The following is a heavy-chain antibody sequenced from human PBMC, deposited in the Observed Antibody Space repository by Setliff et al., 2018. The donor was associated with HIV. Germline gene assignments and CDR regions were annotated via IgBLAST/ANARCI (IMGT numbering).Heavy chain of an antibody. CDR3: ARAPKRVYYYGSGTYLHDACDI. J-gene: IGHJ3*02. D-gene: IGHD3-10*01. Sequence: SVKVSCKASGGTVSRLTFGWVRQVPGQGLEWMGGLIAMYGTANYAQKFQGRVTMTADDSTNTAYMELSSLRSEDTAVYYCARAPKRVYYYGSGTYLHDACDIWGQGTMVTVSS. CDR2: LIAMYGTA. V-gene: IGHV1-69*13. CDR1: GGTVSRLT.